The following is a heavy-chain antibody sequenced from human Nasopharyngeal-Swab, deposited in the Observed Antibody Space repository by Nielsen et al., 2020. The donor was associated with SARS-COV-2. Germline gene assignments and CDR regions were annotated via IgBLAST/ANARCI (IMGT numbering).Heavy chain of an antibody. CDR2: INAGNGNT. CDR3: ARDYQRDYTGYYGMDV. CDR1: GYTFTSYA. J-gene: IGHJ6*02. Sequence: ASVKVSCKASGYTFTSYAMHWVRQAPGQRLEWMGWINAGNGNTKYSQKFQGRVTITRDTSASTAYMELSSLRSEDTAVYYCARDYQRDYTGYYGMDVWGQGTTVTVSS. V-gene: IGHV1-3*01. D-gene: IGHD2-2*01.